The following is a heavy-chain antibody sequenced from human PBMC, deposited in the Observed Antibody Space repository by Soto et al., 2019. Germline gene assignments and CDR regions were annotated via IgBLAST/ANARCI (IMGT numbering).Heavy chain of an antibody. Sequence: QLVQSGSEVKKPGSSVKVSCQASGGTFSGYVVTWVRQAPGQGLEWMGEFVPLFGTTNYAQRFSGRITITAEESTSTAYMELRTLRSDDTAVYYCAAHGLGVSSPPHVDNWGQGALVTVSS. CDR1: GGTFSGYV. D-gene: IGHD3-16*01. V-gene: IGHV1-69*01. CDR3: AAHGLGVSSPPHVDN. J-gene: IGHJ4*02. CDR2: FVPLFGTT.